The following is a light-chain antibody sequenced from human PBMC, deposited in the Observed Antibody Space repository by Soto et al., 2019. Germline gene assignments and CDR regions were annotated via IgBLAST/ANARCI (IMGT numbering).Light chain of an antibody. J-gene: IGKJ4*01. CDR3: QQYDSYCT. V-gene: IGKV1-5*03. CDR1: QSISNW. Sequence: DIQITQSPSTLSASVVDRVTITCRASQSISNWLAWYQQRPGKPPNLLIYKASSLESGVPSRFSGSGSGTEFTLTISSLQPDDSATYYCQQYDSYCTFGGGTKVDIK. CDR2: KAS.